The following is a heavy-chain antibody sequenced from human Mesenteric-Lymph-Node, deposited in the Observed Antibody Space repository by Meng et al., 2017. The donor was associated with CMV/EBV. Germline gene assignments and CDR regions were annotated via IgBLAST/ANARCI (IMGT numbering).Heavy chain of an antibody. CDR3: ARDPRDLVVVPAAIPWFDP. D-gene: IGHD2-2*02. CDR1: GGSISSSSYY. CDR2: IYYSGST. V-gene: IGHV4-39*07. Sequence: GSLRLSCTVSGGSISSSSYYWGWIRQPPGKGLEWIGSIYYSGSTYYNPSLKSRVTISVDTSKNQFSLKPSSVTAADTAVYYCARDPRDLVVVPAAIPWFDPWGQGTLVTVSS. J-gene: IGHJ5*02.